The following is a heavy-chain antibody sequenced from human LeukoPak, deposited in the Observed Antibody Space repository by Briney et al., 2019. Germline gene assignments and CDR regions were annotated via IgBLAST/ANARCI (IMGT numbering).Heavy chain of an antibody. CDR2: IIPILGIA. Sequence: ASVKVSCKASGGTFSSYTISWVRQAPGQGLEWMGRIIPILGIANYAQKFQGRVTITADKSTSTAYMELSSLRSEDRAVYYCARAPLYCSGGSCYGHYFDYWGQGTLVTVSS. V-gene: IGHV1-69*02. CDR1: GGTFSSYT. CDR3: ARAPLYCSGGSCYGHYFDY. J-gene: IGHJ4*02. D-gene: IGHD2-15*01.